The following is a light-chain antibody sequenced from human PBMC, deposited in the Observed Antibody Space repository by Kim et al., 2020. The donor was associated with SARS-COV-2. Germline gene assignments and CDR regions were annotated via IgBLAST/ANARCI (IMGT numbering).Light chain of an antibody. CDR1: NIGSKN. CDR2: RDS. CDR3: QVWDSSTEV. J-gene: IGLJ2*01. V-gene: IGLV3-9*01. Sequence: SYELTQPLSVSVAMGQTARITGGGNNIGSKNGHWYQQKPGQAPVLVIYRDSNRHSGIPERFSGSHSGNTATLTISRAQAGDESDYYCQVWDSSTEVFGGGTQLTVL.